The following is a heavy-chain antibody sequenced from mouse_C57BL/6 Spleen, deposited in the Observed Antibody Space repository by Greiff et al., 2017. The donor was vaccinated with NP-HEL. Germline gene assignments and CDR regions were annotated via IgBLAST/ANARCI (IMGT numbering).Heavy chain of an antibody. V-gene: IGHV5-16*01. CDR1: GFTFSDYY. CDR2: INYDGSST. D-gene: IGHD1-1*01. Sequence: EVKLVESEGGLVQPGSSMKLSCTASGFTFSDYYMAWVRQVPEKGLEWVANINYDGSSTYYLDSLKSRFIISRDNAKNILYLQMSSLKSEDTATYYCARWEPTVVAEWYFDVWGTGTTVTVSS. J-gene: IGHJ1*03. CDR3: ARWEPTVVAEWYFDV.